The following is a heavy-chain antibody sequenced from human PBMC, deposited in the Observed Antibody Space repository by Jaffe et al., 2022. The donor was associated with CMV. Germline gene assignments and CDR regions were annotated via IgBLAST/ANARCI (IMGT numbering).Heavy chain of an antibody. D-gene: IGHD3-22*01. CDR1: GIAFSSYW. J-gene: IGHJ3*02. CDR2: INQDGSGN. V-gene: IGHV3-7*03. CDR3: ARDYYDSRGHAYDI. Sequence: EMQLVESGGGLVQPGGSLRLSCAAPGIAFSSYWMSWVRQAPGKGLEWVANINQDGSGNTYADSVRGRFTISRDQATSSVFLQMSSLGAEDTAVYYCARDYYDSRGHAYDIWGQGTMVTVSS.